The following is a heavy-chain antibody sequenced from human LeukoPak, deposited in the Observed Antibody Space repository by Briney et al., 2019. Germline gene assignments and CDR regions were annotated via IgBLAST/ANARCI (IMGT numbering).Heavy chain of an antibody. Sequence: SETLSLTCTVSGGSISSGDYYWSWIRQPPGKGLEWIGYIYYSGSTYYNPSLKSRVTISVDTSKNQFSLKLSSVTAADTAVYYCARVYGDYRGKRYNWFDPWGQGTLVTVSS. V-gene: IGHV4-30-4*01. J-gene: IGHJ5*02. D-gene: IGHD4-17*01. CDR1: GGSISSGDYY. CDR2: IYYSGST. CDR3: ARVYGDYRGKRYNWFDP.